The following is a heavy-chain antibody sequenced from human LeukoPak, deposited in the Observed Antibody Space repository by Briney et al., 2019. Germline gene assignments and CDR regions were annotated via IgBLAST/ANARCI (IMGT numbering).Heavy chain of an antibody. V-gene: IGHV1-69*05. CDR3: ATWPLRFLEYDYFDY. CDR1: GGTFSSYA. D-gene: IGHD3-3*01. J-gene: IGHJ4*02. Sequence: SVKVSCKASGGTFSSYAISWVRPAPGQGLEWMGGIIPIFGTANYAQKFQGRVTITTDESTSTAYMELSSLRSEDTAVYYCATWPLRFLEYDYFDYWGQGTLVTVSS. CDR2: IIPIFGTA.